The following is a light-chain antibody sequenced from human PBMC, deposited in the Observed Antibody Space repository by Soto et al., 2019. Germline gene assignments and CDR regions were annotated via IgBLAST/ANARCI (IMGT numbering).Light chain of an antibody. CDR1: QSISSSY. Sequence: ELVLTQSPGTLSLSPGDTATLSCRASQSISSSYLAWYQQRPGQAPRLLIYGASTRATGIPARFSGSGSGTDVTLTINRLEPEDFGVYYCQQYGSSPWTFGQGTRLEMK. CDR3: QQYGSSPWT. J-gene: IGKJ1*01. CDR2: GAS. V-gene: IGKV3-20*01.